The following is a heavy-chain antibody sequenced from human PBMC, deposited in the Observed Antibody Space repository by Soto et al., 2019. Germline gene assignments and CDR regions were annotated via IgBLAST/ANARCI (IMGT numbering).Heavy chain of an antibody. CDR3: ASQFCSGGACFNWFDP. D-gene: IGHD2-21*02. Sequence: PSETLSLTCTVSGGSIRSSLYYWSWIRQLPGKGLEWIGYIFDSGITHYNPSLKSRVAMSVDTSKNQFSLNLTSVTAADTAVYFCASQFCSGGACFNWFDPWGHGTLVTVSS. CDR1: GGSIRSSLYY. V-gene: IGHV4-30-4*01. J-gene: IGHJ5*02. CDR2: IFDSGIT.